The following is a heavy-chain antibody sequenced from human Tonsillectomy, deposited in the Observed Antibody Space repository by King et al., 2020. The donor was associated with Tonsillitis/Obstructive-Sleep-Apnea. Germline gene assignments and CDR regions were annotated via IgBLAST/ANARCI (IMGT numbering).Heavy chain of an antibody. CDR1: GFTFSSYA. D-gene: IGHD3-10*01. J-gene: IGHJ6*02. V-gene: IGHV3-23*04. CDR3: ANSPAKGSGSYYNPYYYGMDV. CDR2: ISGSGGST. Sequence: VQLVESGGGLVQPGGSLRLSCAASGFTFSSYAMSWVRQAPGKGLEWVSAISGSGGSTYYADSVKGRFTISRDNSKNTLYLQMNSLRAEDTAVYYCANSPAKGSGSYYNPYYYGMDVWGQGTTVTVSS.